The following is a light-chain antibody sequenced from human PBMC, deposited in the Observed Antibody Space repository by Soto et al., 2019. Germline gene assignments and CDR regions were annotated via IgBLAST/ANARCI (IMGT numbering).Light chain of an antibody. J-gene: IGKJ5*01. V-gene: IGKV1-5*01. Sequence: DIQMTQSPSTLSASVGDRVTITCRASQSISSWLAWYQQKPGKAPKLLIYDASSLESGVPSRFSGSGSGTDFTLTISSLEPEDFAVYYCQQCRKWPTTFGQGTRLENK. CDR3: QQCRKWPTT. CDR1: QSISSW. CDR2: DAS.